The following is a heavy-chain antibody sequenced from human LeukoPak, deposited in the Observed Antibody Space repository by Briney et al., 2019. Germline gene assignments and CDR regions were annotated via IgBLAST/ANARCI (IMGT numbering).Heavy chain of an antibody. V-gene: IGHV1-2*02. CDR1: GYTFTIYY. Sequence: ASVKVSCKTSGYTFTIYYMHWVRQVPGQGLEWMGWINPNSGATTYAQRSQGRVTMTRDTSISTAYMELSRLRSDDTAVYYCARNPAYCTSTSCYNDYWGQGTLVTVSS. D-gene: IGHD2-2*02. CDR2: INPNSGAT. CDR3: ARNPAYCTSTSCYNDY. J-gene: IGHJ4*02.